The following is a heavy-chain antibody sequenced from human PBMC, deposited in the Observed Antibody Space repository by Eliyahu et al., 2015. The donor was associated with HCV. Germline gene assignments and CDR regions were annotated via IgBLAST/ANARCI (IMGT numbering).Heavy chain of an antibody. V-gene: IGHV4-31*03. CDR3: ARDLRGWFGELAWFDY. Sequence: QVQLQESGPGLVKPSQTLSLTCTVSGGSISSGGYYWSWIRQHPGKGLEWIGYIYYSGSTYYNPSLKSRVTISVDTSKNQFSLKLSSVTAADTAVYYCARDLRGWFGELAWFDYWGQGTLVTVSS. D-gene: IGHD3-10*01. J-gene: IGHJ4*02. CDR1: GGSISSGGYY. CDR2: IYYSGST.